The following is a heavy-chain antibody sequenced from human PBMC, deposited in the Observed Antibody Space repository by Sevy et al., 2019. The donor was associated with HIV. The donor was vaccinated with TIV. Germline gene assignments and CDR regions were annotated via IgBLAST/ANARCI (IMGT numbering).Heavy chain of an antibody. CDR3: ARRSRYCSSTSCREGYYYYMDV. V-gene: IGHV4-59*01. J-gene: IGHJ6*03. CDR1: GGSISSYY. Sequence: SETLSLTCTVSGGSISSYYWSWIRHPPGKGLEWIGYIYYSGSTNYNPSLKSRVTISVDTSKNQFSLKLSSVTAADTAVYYCARRSRYCSSTSCREGYYYYMDVWGKGTTVTVSS. CDR2: IYYSGST. D-gene: IGHD2-2*01.